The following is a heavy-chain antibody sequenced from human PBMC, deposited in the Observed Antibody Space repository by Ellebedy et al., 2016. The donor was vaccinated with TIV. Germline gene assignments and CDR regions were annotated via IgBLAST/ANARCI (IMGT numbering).Heavy chain of an antibody. J-gene: IGHJ5*02. CDR3: ARGYSGYDSYNWFDP. D-gene: IGHD5-12*01. CDR1: GGSISSGGYC. Sequence: MPSETLSLTCTVSGGSISSGGYCWSWIRQHPGKGLEWIGYICYTGSTSYKPSLKSRVTISIDTSATQFFLNLSSVTAADTAVYYCARGYSGYDSYNWFDPWGQGTLVTVSS. CDR2: ICYTGST. V-gene: IGHV4-31*02.